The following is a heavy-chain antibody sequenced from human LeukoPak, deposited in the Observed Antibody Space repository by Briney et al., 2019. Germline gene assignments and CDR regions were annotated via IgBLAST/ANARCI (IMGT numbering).Heavy chain of an antibody. Sequence: GGSLRLSCAASGFTFSSYWMSWVRQAPGKGLEWVANIKQDGSEKYYVDSVKGRFTISRDNAKNSLYLQMNSLRAEDTAVYYCAATQDSSGSDPFDYWGQGTLVTVSS. CDR1: GFTFSSYW. CDR2: IKQDGSEK. CDR3: AATQDSSGSDPFDY. J-gene: IGHJ4*02. V-gene: IGHV3-7*01. D-gene: IGHD3-22*01.